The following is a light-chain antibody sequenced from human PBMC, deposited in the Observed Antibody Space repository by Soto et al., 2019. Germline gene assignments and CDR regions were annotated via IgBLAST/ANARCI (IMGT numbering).Light chain of an antibody. CDR2: GVS. V-gene: IGKV3-15*01. CDR3: QQYNNWPWT. J-gene: IGKJ1*01. Sequence: MMMTQSPATLSVSPGERATLSCRASQSFSNNLAWYQQKPGQAPRLLIYGVSTRATGVPARFSGSGSGTEFTLTISSLESEDFAVYYCQQYNNWPWTFGQGTKVDI. CDR1: QSFSNN.